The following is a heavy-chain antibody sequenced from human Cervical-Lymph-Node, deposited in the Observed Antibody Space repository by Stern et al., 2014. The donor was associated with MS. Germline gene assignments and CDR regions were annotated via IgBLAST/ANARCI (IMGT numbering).Heavy chain of an antibody. D-gene: IGHD3-16*01. J-gene: IGHJ5*02. Sequence: QMKLVQSGAVVKKSGSSVKVSCKASGGISWVRQGPGHGLEWMGGVLPFVGTSNSAQKFQGRVTITADPSTNTAYLELQSRTTDDTAVYDVARGGGDTLFDPWGQGTLVTVSS. CDR2: VLPFVGTS. CDR3: ARGGGDTLFDP. V-gene: IGHV1-69*01. CDR1: GG.